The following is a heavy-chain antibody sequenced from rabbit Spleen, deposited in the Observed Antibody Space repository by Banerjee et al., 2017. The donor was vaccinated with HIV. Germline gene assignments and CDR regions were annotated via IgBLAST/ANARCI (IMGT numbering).Heavy chain of an antibody. Sequence: QSLEESGGDLVKPGASLTLTCKASGFSFSSSYYMCWVRQAPGKGLEWIGCINTGSSGYIDYASWAKGRFTITRSTSLNTVTLQMTSLTAADTATFFCGRAGEGGYGYLDLWGPGTLVTVS. V-gene: IGHV1S40*01. D-gene: IGHD2-1*01. CDR3: GRAGEGGYGYLDL. J-gene: IGHJ4*01. CDR2: INTGSSGYI. CDR1: GFSFSSSYY.